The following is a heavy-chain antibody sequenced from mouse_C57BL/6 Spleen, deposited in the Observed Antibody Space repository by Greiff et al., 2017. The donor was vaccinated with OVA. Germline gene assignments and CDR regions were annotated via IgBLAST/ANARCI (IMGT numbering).Heavy chain of an antibody. CDR2: IRSKSNNYAT. Sequence: DVMLVESGGGLVQPKGSLKLSCAASGFSFNTYAMNWVRQAPGKGLEWVARIRSKSNNYATYYADSVKDRFTISRDDSESMLYLQMNNLKTEDTAMYYCVRQPVYSYFDYWGQGTTLTVSS. CDR1: GFSFNTYA. V-gene: IGHV10-1*01. J-gene: IGHJ2*01. D-gene: IGHD2-1*01. CDR3: VRQPVYSYFDY.